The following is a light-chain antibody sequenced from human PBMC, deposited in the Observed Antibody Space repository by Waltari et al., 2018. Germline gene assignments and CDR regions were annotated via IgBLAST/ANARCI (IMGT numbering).Light chain of an antibody. CDR2: DVS. J-gene: IGKJ4*01. CDR3: QRYENLPLT. CDR1: QNINNY. Sequence: DIQMTQSPSSLSASVGDRVTITCQASQNINNYLNWYQHKPGKGPKLLIYDVSDLERGVPPRFSGGGFGTEFKLIISSLQPEDAATYYCQRYENLPLTFGGGTTVEI. V-gene: IGKV1-33*01.